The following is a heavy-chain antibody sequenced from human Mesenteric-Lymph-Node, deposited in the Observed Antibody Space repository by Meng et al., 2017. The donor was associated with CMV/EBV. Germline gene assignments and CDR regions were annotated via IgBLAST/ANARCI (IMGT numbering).Heavy chain of an antibody. CDR3: TRGSLYDDFWSGYIV. V-gene: IGHV3-11*01. D-gene: IGHD3-3*01. CDR2: ISSSGNII. Sequence: GESLKISCAASGFTFSDYYMSWIRQAPGKGLEWVSYISSSGNIIYYADSVKGRFTISRDNAKHSLYLQMNSLKTEDTAVYYCTRGSLYDDFWSGYIVWGQGTQVTVSS. CDR1: GFTFSDYY. J-gene: IGHJ4*02.